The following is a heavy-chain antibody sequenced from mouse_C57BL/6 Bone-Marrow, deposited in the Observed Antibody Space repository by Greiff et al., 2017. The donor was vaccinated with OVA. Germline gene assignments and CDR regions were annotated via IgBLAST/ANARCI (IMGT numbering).Heavy chain of an antibody. CDR2: INPNYGGT. J-gene: IGHJ2*01. CDR3: ARVPDGDYFDY. V-gene: IGHV1-26*01. CDR1: GYTFTDYY. Sequence: VQLQQSGPELVKPGASVKISCKASGYTFTDYYMNWVKQSHGKSLEWIGDINPNYGGTSYNQKFKGNATLTVDKSSSTAYMRLRSLTSDDAADYYCARVPDGDYFDYWGQGTTLTVSS.